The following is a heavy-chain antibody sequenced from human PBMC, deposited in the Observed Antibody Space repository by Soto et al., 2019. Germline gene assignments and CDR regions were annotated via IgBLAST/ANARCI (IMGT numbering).Heavy chain of an antibody. CDR2: IIPIFGTA. CDR3: ARPKYYYYYYGMDV. Sequence: VKVSCKASGYTFTSYDINWVRQATGQGLEWMGGIIPIFGTANYAQKFQGRVTITADESTSTAYMELSSLRSEDTAVYYCARPKYYYYYYGMDVWGQGTTVTVSS. J-gene: IGHJ6*02. V-gene: IGHV1-69*13. CDR1: GYTFTSYD.